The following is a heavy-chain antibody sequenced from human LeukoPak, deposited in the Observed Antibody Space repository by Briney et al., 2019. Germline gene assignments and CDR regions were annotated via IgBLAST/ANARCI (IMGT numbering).Heavy chain of an antibody. D-gene: IGHD2-2*01. CDR2: ISYDGSNK. CDR3: ARDPRYCSSTSCYPDY. J-gene: IGHJ4*02. V-gene: IGHV3-30*01. CDR1: GFTFSSYA. Sequence: GGSLRLSCAASGFTFSSYAMHWVRQAPSKGLEWVAVISYDGSNKYYADSVKGRFTLSRDNSKNTLYLQMNSLRAEDTAVYYCARDPRYCSSTSCYPDYWGQGTLVTVSS.